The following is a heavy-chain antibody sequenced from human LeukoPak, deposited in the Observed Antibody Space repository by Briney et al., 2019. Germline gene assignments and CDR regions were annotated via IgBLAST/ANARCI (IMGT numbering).Heavy chain of an antibody. Sequence: KPSETLSLTCTVSGGSISSYYWSWIRQPPGKGLEWIGYIYTSGSTNYNPSLKSRVTISVDTSKNQFSLKLSPVTAADTAVYYCARLGYSGYGPRYYYYYMDVWGKGTTVTVSS. D-gene: IGHD5-12*01. CDR1: GGSISSYY. CDR3: ARLGYSGYGPRYYYYYMDV. V-gene: IGHV4-4*09. CDR2: IYTSGST. J-gene: IGHJ6*03.